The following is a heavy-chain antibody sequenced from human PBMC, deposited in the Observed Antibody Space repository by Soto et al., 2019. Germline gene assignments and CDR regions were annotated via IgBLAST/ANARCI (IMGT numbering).Heavy chain of an antibody. J-gene: IGHJ4*02. D-gene: IGHD1-1*01. CDR1: GGSISRGGYS. Sequence: SETLSLTCAVSGGSISRGGYSWSWIRQPPGKGLEWIGYMYHSGSTYYNPSLKSRVTISIDRSKNQFSLKLSSVTAADTAVYYCARVQDYWGQGILVTGSS. CDR3: ARVQDY. V-gene: IGHV4-30-2*01. CDR2: MYHSGST.